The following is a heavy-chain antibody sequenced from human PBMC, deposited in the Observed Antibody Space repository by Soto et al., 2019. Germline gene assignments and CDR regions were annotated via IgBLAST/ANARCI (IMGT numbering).Heavy chain of an antibody. Sequence: GASVKVSCKASGYTFTSYGITWVRQAPGQGLEWVGWISAHDGHTSCAQKLQDRVTMTTDTSTSTAYMDLRSLRSDDSAVYYCARGQGEYCSGGSCYANYFYSGMDVWGQGTTVTVSS. J-gene: IGHJ6*02. D-gene: IGHD2-15*01. CDR3: ARGQGEYCSGGSCYANYFYSGMDV. CDR1: GYTFTSYG. V-gene: IGHV1-18*01. CDR2: ISAHDGHT.